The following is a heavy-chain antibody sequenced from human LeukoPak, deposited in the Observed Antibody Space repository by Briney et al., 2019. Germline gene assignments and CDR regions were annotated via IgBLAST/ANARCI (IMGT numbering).Heavy chain of an antibody. CDR2: ISGSGGVT. CDR1: GFTFSNYA. Sequence: GGSLRLSCAASGFTFSNYAMNWVRQAPGKGLEWVSAISGSGGVTYYADSVKGQFTVSRDNSKNTLYLQMNSLRAEDTAVYYCAKEPLRSSGYYFDYWGQGTLVTVSS. J-gene: IGHJ4*02. D-gene: IGHD3-22*01. V-gene: IGHV3-23*01. CDR3: AKEPLRSSGYYFDY.